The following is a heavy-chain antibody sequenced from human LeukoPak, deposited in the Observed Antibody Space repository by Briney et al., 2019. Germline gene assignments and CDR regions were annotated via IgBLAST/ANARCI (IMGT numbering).Heavy chain of an antibody. V-gene: IGHV1-2*02. J-gene: IGHJ4*02. D-gene: IGHD3-16*01. CDR2: INPNSGGT. CDR3: ARDRFPRGRYFFDY. CDR1: GYTFTGYY. Sequence: ASVKVSCKASGYTFTGYYMHWVRQAPGQGLEWMGWINPNSGGTNYAQKFQGRVTMTRDTSISTAYMELSRLRSDDTAVYYCARDRFPRGRYFFDYWGQGTLVTVSS.